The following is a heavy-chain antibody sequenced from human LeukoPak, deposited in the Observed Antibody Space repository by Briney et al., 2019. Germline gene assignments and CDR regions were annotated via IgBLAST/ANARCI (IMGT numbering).Heavy chain of an antibody. CDR1: GYSFTSYW. J-gene: IGHJ4*02. Sequence: GESLKISCNGSGYSFTSYWIGWVRQSPRKGPKWMEIIYPGDSDARYSPSFQGQVTISADKSISTAYLQWSSLKASDTAMYYCARRRDLYSGSYYPFDYWGQGTLVTVSS. CDR3: ARRRDLYSGSYYPFDY. D-gene: IGHD1-26*01. V-gene: IGHV5-51*01. CDR2: IYPGDSDA.